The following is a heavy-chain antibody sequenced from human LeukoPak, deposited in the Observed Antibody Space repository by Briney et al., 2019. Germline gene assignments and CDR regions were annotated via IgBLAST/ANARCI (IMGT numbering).Heavy chain of an antibody. Sequence: PGGSLSLSCAASGFTFSSYGMSWVRQAPGKGLEWVSAISGSAVSTYYADSVKGRSTISRDNSKNTLYLQMNSLRVEDTAVYYCARGRGGSSSFWMTTVTTVAGFDYWGQGTLVTVSS. CDR2: ISGSAVST. D-gene: IGHD4-17*01. J-gene: IGHJ4*02. CDR3: ARGRGGSSSFWMTTVTTVAGFDY. CDR1: GFTFSSYG. V-gene: IGHV3-23*01.